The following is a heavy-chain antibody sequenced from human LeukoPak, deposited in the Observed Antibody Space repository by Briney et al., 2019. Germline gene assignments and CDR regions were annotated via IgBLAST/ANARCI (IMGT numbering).Heavy chain of an antibody. Sequence: GGSLRLSCAASGFTFSSYAMSWVRQAPGKGLEWVSAISGSGGSTYHADSVKGRFTISRDNSKNTLYLQMNSLRAEDTAVYYCAKDSVVTVYFDYWGQGTLVTVSS. V-gene: IGHV3-23*01. CDR2: ISGSGGST. CDR3: AKDSVVTVYFDY. CDR1: GFTFSSYA. D-gene: IGHD5-18*01. J-gene: IGHJ4*02.